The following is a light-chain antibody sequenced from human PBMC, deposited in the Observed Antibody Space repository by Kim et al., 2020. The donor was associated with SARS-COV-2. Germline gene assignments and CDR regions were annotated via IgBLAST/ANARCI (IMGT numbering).Light chain of an antibody. CDR2: AAG. V-gene: IGKV1-27*01. CDR1: QSIRNY. CDR3: LKYNSAPFA. Sequence: DIQMTQSPSSLSASVGDRVTITCRASQSIRNYLAWYQPKTGTVPKLLIYAAGPLQSAVPSRCSGSGSGTDFSLTISSLQAEDGVSLSCLKYNSAPFAFGPGTKVDIK. J-gene: IGKJ3*01.